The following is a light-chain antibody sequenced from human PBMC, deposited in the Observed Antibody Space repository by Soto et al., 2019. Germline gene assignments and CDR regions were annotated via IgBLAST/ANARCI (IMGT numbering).Light chain of an antibody. Sequence: DIQMTQSPSSLSASVGDRVTITCRASQSISTYLHWYQQKPGTAPKLLIYATSNLQSGVPSRFSGSVSGTDVTLTINSLKNEDGATYYCQQAYSTPWTFGQGTKVDIK. CDR2: ATS. V-gene: IGKV1-39*01. CDR3: QQAYSTPWT. CDR1: QSISTY. J-gene: IGKJ1*01.